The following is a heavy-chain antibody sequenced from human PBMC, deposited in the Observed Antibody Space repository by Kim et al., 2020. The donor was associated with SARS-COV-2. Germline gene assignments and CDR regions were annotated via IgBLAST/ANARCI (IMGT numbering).Heavy chain of an antibody. J-gene: IGHJ3*02. CDR3: ARVEPTIGAFDI. D-gene: IGHD3-16*01. Sequence: AKYAPKFQGRVTITADKSTSTVYMALSSLRSDDTAVYYCARVEPTIGAFDIWGQGTVVTVSS. V-gene: IGHV1-69*04. CDR2: A.